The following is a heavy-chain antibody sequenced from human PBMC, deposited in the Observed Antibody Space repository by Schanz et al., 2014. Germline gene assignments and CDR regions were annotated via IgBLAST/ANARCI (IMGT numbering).Heavy chain of an antibody. CDR1: GYTFTAYG. CDR2: ISAQTGDT. Sequence: VQSVHSGTEVQKLGASVKVSCQTSGYTFTAYGINWVRQAPGQGLEWIGWISAQTGDTRYAQKMQGRVTMTRDTSTSTVYMELSSLRSEDTAVYYCARDQSPYTNSSDVRYFDYWGQGSLVTVSS. V-gene: IGHV1-18*01. D-gene: IGHD6-6*01. CDR3: ARDQSPYTNSSDVRYFDY. J-gene: IGHJ4*02.